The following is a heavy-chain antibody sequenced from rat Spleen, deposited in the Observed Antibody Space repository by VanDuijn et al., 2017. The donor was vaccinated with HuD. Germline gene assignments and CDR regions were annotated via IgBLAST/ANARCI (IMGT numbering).Heavy chain of an antibody. J-gene: IGHJ3*01. CDR2: INGAGTT. V-gene: IGHV3-3*01. CDR1: GHSISSTYR. CDR3: ARSDGVHYFLPFAD. Sequence: EVQLQESGPGLVKPSQSLSLTCSVSGHSISSTYRWNWIRKFPGTKLEWMGYINGAGTTIYSPSLKSRISITRDTSKNQFFLQVNSVTTDDTATYYCARSDGVHYFLPFADWGQGSLVTVSS. D-gene: IGHD1-12*02.